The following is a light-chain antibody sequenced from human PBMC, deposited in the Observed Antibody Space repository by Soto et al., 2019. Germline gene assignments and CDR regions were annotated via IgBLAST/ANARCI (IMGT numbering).Light chain of an antibody. CDR3: EQYASPPPWT. CDR1: QSVSSGY. Sequence: EIVLTQSPGTLSLSPGERATLSCRASQSVSSGYLGWYQQRPGQAPRLLLYGASTRVAGIPDRFSGRGSETDFTLTISKLELEDFAVYYCEQYASPPPWTFGQGTKVEIK. V-gene: IGKV3-20*01. CDR2: GAS. J-gene: IGKJ1*01.